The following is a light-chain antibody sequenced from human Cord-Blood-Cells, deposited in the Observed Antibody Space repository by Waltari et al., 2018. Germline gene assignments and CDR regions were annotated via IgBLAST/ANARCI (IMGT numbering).Light chain of an antibody. V-gene: IGLV2-23*01. J-gene: IGLJ3*02. CDR3: CSYAGSSTWV. Sequence: QSALTQPASVSGSPGQSITISGTGTSSDVGSYNLVSWYQQHPGEAPKLMIYEGSKRPSGVSNRFSGSKSGNTASLTISGLQAEDEADYYCCSYAGSSTWVFGGGTKLTVL. CDR2: EGS. CDR1: SSDVGSYNL.